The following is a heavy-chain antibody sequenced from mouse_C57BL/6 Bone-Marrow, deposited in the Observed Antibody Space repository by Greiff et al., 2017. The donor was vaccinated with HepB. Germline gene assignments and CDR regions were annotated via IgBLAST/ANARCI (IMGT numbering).Heavy chain of an antibody. CDR3: ASDEGDYECLDY. Sequence: DVQLVESGGGLVKPGGSLKLSCAASGFTFSSYAMSWVRQTPEQRLEWVATISDGGSYTYYPDNVKGRFTISRDNAKNNLYLQMSHLKSEDTAMYYCASDEGDYECLDYWGQGTPLTVSS. V-gene: IGHV5-4*01. CDR1: GFTFSSYA. D-gene: IGHD2-4*01. J-gene: IGHJ2*01. CDR2: ISDGGSYT.